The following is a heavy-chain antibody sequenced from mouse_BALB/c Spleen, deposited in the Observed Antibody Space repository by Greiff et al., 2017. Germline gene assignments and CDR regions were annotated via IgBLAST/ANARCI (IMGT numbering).Heavy chain of an antibody. V-gene: IGHV1-69*02. CDR2: IYPSDSYT. J-gene: IGHJ1*01. CDR1: GYTFTSYW. CDR3: TSRNFDV. Sequence: QVQLQQSGAELVRPGASVKLSCKASGYTFTSYWINWVKQRPGQGLEWIGNIYPSDSYTNYNQKFKDKATLTVDKSSSTAYMQLSSPTSEDSAVYYCTSRNFDVWGAGTTVTVSS.